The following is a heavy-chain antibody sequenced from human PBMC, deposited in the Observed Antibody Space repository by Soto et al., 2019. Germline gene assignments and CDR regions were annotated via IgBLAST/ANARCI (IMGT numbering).Heavy chain of an antibody. V-gene: IGHV3-30*18. CDR1: GFTFSSYG. CDR2: ISYDGSYK. D-gene: IGHD1-1*01. CDR3: AKDPGIRGTLDY. J-gene: IGHJ4*02. Sequence: GGSLRLSCAASGFTFSSYGMHWVRQAPGKGLEWVTVISYDGSYKYYADSVKGRFTISRDNSKNTLYLQMNSLRTEDTAVYYCAKDPGIRGTLDYWGQGTLVTVS.